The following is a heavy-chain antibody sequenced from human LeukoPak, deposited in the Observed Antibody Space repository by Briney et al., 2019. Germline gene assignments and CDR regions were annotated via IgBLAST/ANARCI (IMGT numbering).Heavy chain of an antibody. J-gene: IGHJ4*02. Sequence: PGGSLRLSCAASGFTVGHHYMHWVRQSPGQGLIWVSYVNTDGTTTTYADSVKGRFAVSRANAKNMVYLQMSSLRADDTGVYYCVRDAPHSQFDYWGRGTLVTVSS. CDR1: GFTVGHHY. CDR2: VNTDGTTT. CDR3: VRDAPHSQFDY. V-gene: IGHV3-74*03.